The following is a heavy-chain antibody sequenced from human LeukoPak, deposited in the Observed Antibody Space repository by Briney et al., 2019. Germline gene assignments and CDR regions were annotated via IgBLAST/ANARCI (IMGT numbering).Heavy chain of an antibody. D-gene: IGHD4-17*01. CDR2: ISGSGGST. Sequence: GGSLRLSCAASGFTFSSYAMSWVRQAPGKGLEWVSAISGSGGSTYYADSVKGRFTISRDNSRNTLYLQMNSLRAEDTAVYYCAKCYGDPGRFDPWGQGTLVTVSS. V-gene: IGHV3-23*01. CDR3: AKCYGDPGRFDP. CDR1: GFTFSSYA. J-gene: IGHJ5*02.